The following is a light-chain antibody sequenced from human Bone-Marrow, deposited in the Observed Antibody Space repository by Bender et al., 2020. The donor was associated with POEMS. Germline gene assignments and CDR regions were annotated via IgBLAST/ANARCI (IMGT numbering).Light chain of an antibody. CDR3: VAWDASLNGWV. Sequence: QTALTQLASVSGSPGQSITISCIGASSDYVSWYQQYPGKGPKLMIYDVSNRPSGVSDRFSGSKSGTSASLAITGLQSDDEAIYFCVAWDASLNGWVFGGGTKLTVL. V-gene: IGLV2-14*03. CDR2: DVS. J-gene: IGLJ3*02. CDR1: SSDY.